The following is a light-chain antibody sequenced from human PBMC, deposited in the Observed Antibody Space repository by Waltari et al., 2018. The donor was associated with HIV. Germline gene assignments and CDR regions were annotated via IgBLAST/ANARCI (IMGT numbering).Light chain of an antibody. CDR2: RSN. J-gene: IGLJ3*02. CDR3: AAWDDSLSGPV. CDR1: SSNIGSNY. Sequence: QSVLTQPPSASGTPGQRVTISCSGSSSNIGSNYVYWYQQLPGTAPKLLIYRSNPRPPGVPDRFSGSKSGTSASLAISGLRSEDEADYYCAAWDDSLSGPVFGGGTKLTVL. V-gene: IGLV1-47*01.